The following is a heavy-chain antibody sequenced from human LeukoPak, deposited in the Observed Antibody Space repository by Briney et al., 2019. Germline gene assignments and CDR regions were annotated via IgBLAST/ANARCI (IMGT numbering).Heavy chain of an antibody. CDR3: ARDHAEMATISIYYMDV. CDR2: IYYSGST. CDR1: GGSISSYY. D-gene: IGHD5-24*01. J-gene: IGHJ6*03. V-gene: IGHV4-39*07. Sequence: PSETLSLTCTVSGGSISSYYWGWIRQPPGKGLEWIGSIYYSGSTYYNPSLKSRVTISVDTSKNQFSLKLSSVTAADTAVYYCARDHAEMATISIYYMDVWGKGTTVTVSS.